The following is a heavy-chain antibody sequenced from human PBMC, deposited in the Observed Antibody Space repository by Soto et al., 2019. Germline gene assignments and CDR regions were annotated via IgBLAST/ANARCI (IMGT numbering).Heavy chain of an antibody. CDR2: IYSGGST. J-gene: IGHJ3*01. Sequence: EVQLVESGGGLIQPGGSLRLSCAASGFTFSSIDMNWVRQAPGKGLEWVSLIYSGGSTYYADSVKGRFTISRDNSKNTLYLQMSSLRAEDTAVYYSATRPLLPGAPWGQGTMVTVSS. D-gene: IGHD3-22*01. CDR3: ATRPLLPGAP. CDR1: GFTFSSID. V-gene: IGHV3-53*01.